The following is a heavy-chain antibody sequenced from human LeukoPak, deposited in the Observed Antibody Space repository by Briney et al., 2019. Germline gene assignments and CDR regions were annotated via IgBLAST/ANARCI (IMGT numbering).Heavy chain of an antibody. V-gene: IGHV3-30*18. J-gene: IGHJ4*02. D-gene: IGHD6-19*01. CDR1: EFTFSSYG. CDR2: ISYDGSNK. CDR3: AKDPQWLVGGIDY. Sequence: GGSLRLSCAASEFTFSSYGMHWVRQAPGKGLEWVAVISYDGSNKYYADSVKGRFTISRDNSKNTLYLQMNSLRAEDTAVYYCAKDPQWLVGGIDYWGQGTLVTVSS.